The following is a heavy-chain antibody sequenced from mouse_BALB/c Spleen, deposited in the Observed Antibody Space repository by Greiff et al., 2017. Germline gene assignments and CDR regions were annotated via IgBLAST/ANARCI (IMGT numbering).Heavy chain of an antibody. CDR1: GYTFTSYT. CDR3: AIGSSYLSWFAY. V-gene: IGHV1-4*02. Sequence: QVQLQQSAAELARPGASVKMSCKASGYTFTSYTMHWVKQRPGQGLEWIGYINPSSGYTEYNQKFKDKTTLTADKSSSTAYMQLSSLTSEDSAVYYCAIGSSYLSWFAYWGQGTLVTVSA. D-gene: IGHD1-1*01. CDR2: INPSSGYT. J-gene: IGHJ3*01.